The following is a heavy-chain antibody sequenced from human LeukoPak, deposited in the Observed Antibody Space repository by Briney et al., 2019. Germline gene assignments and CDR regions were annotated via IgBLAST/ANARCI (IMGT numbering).Heavy chain of an antibody. CDR1: GFTFSTYG. D-gene: IGHD2-2*01. CDR3: AKLYYLSPSLSVELTYFDY. Sequence: GGTLRLSSVASGFTFSTYGMSWVRQAPGKGLEWVSAISHSGGSTYYADSVKGRFTISRDISKNTLYLRMNSLRAEDTAVYYCAKLYYLSPSLSVELTYFDYWGQGTLVTVSS. V-gene: IGHV3-23*01. CDR2: ISHSGGST. J-gene: IGHJ4*02.